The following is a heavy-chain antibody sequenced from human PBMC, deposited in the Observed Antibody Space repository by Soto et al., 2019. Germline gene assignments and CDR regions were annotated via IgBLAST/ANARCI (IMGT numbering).Heavy chain of an antibody. CDR1: GFTFSSYG. Sequence: EVQLLESGGGLVQPGGSLRLSCAASGFTFSSYGMSWVRQAPGKGLGWVSAISGSGGSTYSADSVKGRFTISRDNSKNTVYLQMNSLRAEDTAVYYCAKEKQQQLVGYYYYYYGMDVWGQGATVTVSS. D-gene: IGHD6-13*01. V-gene: IGHV3-23*01. CDR2: ISGSGGST. CDR3: AKEKQQQLVGYYYYYYGMDV. J-gene: IGHJ6*02.